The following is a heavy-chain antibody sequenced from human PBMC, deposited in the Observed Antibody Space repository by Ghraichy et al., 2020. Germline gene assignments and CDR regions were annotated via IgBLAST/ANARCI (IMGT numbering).Heavy chain of an antibody. CDR3: ARGRSSSSRSLDY. CDR1: GFTFSYYS. CDR2: ISSTSSNI. D-gene: IGHD6-13*01. Sequence: GGSLRLSCAASGFTFSYYSMYWVRQAPGKGLEWVSHISSTSSNIYYADSVKGRFTISRDSAKNSLYLEMNSLRDEDTAMYYCARGRSSSSRSLDYWGQGTLVPVSS. J-gene: IGHJ4*02. V-gene: IGHV3-48*02.